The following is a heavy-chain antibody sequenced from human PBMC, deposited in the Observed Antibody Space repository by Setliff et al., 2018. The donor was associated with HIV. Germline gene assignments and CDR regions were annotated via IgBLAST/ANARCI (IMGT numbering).Heavy chain of an antibody. CDR2: ISYDGSNK. Sequence: GSLRLSCAASGFTFSNYAMHWVRQAPGKGLEWVAVISYDGSNKYYADSVKGRFTISRDNSKNTLYLQMNSLRVEDTAVYYCARETMYDSRGYLSHYFDYWGQGTPVTVSS. J-gene: IGHJ4*02. D-gene: IGHD3-22*01. CDR3: ARETMYDSRGYLSHYFDY. V-gene: IGHV3-30-3*01. CDR1: GFTFSNYA.